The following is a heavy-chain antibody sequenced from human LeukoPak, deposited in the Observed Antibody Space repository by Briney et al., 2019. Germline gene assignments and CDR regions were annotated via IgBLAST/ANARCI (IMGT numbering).Heavy chain of an antibody. CDR2: IIPIFGTA. V-gene: IGHV1-69*05. CDR1: GGTFSSYA. Sequence: SVKVFCKASGGTFSSYAISWVRQAPGQGLEWMGGIIPIFGTANYAQKFQGRVTITTDESTSTAYMELSSLRSEDTAVYYCAVDIAVAGHFDYSSQGTLVTVSS. CDR3: AVDIAVAGHFDY. J-gene: IGHJ4*02. D-gene: IGHD6-19*01.